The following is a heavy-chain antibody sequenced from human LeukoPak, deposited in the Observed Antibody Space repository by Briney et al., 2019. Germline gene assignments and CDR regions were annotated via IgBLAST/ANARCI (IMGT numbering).Heavy chain of an antibody. Sequence: RASETLSLTCTVSGGSISSYYWSWIRQPPGKGLEWIGYIYYSGSTNYNPSLKSRVTISVDTSKNQFSLKLSSVTAADTAVYYCASSGSYRFDYWGQGTLVTVSS. CDR2: IYYSGST. CDR1: GGSISSYY. V-gene: IGHV4-59*01. J-gene: IGHJ4*02. CDR3: ASSGSYRFDY. D-gene: IGHD1-26*01.